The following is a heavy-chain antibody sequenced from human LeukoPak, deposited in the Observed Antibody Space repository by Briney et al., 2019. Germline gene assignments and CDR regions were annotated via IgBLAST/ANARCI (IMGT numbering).Heavy chain of an antibody. J-gene: IGHJ4*02. CDR2: IGTNSRTT. CDR3: AKDFLIDPL. CDR1: GFTFSSSG. V-gene: IGHV3-48*01. D-gene: IGHD2-21*01. Sequence: GGSLRLSCTASGFTFSSSGMNWVRQAPGKGLEWVSFIGTNSRTTYYGDSVKGRFTISRDNAKNSLYLQMDSLRAEDAAVYYCAKDFLIDPLWGQGTLVTVSS.